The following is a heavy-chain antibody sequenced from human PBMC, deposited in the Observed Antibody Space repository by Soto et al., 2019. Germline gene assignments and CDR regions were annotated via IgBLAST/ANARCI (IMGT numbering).Heavy chain of an antibody. V-gene: IGHV1-69*13. CDR3: ARARRDGYREYFDY. D-gene: IGHD5-12*01. Sequence: SVKVSCKASGGTFSSYAISWVRQAHGQGLEWMGGIIPIFGTANYAQKFQGRVTITADESTSTAYMELSSLRSEDTAVYYCARARRDGYREYFDYWGQGTLVTVSS. CDR1: GGTFSSYA. J-gene: IGHJ4*02. CDR2: IIPIFGTA.